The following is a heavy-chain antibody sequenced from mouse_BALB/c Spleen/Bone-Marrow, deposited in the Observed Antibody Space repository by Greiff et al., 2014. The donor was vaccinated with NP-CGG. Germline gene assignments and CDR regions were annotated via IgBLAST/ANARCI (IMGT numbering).Heavy chain of an antibody. CDR3: ARSSSYDYDVGFAY. CDR2: ISYSGST. CDR1: GYSITRDYA. J-gene: IGHJ3*01. Sequence: VQLQQSGPGLVKPSQSLSLPCIVTGYSITRDYAWNWIRQFPGNKLEWMGYISYSGSTTYNPSLESRISITRDTSKNQFFLQLNSVTTEDTATYYCARSSSYDYDVGFAYWGQGTLVTVSA. D-gene: IGHD2-4*01. V-gene: IGHV3-2*02.